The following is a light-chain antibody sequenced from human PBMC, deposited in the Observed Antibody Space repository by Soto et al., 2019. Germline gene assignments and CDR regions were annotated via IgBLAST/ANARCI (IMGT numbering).Light chain of an antibody. V-gene: IGKV4-1*01. CDR2: WAS. CDR3: QQYYTIPRT. J-gene: IGKJ1*01. CDR1: QSVLYRTNNKNY. Sequence: DIVMTQSPDSLAVSLGERATINCKSSQSVLYRTNNKNYLAWYQQKPGQPPKLLIYWASTRESGVPDRFSGSGSGTDFPLTISSLQAEDVAVYYCQQYYTIPRTFGQGTKMEIK.